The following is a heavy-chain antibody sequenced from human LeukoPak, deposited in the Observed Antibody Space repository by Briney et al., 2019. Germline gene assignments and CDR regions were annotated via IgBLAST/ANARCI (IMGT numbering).Heavy chain of an antibody. CDR1: GFTFSDYY. CDR2: ISSSGSTI. CDR3: AREGPPIAAAGDYDYFDY. Sequence: GGSLRLSCAASGFTFSDYYMSWIRQAPGKGLEWVSYISSSGSTIYYADSVKGRFTISRDNAKNSLYLQMNSLRAEDTAVYYCAREGPPIAAAGDYDYFDYWGQGTLVTVSS. J-gene: IGHJ4*02. V-gene: IGHV3-11*01. D-gene: IGHD6-13*01.